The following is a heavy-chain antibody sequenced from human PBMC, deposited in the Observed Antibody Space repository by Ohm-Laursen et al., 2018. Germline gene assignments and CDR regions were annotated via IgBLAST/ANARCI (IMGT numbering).Heavy chain of an antibody. D-gene: IGHD1-14*01. CDR3: AKDLPTSTLRRPREPFDY. CDR2: TSISGTFT. V-gene: IGHV3-23*05. J-gene: IGHJ4*02. Sequence: SLRLSCTASGFTFSTYGMSWVRQAAGKGLEWVSGTSISGTFTHYADSVKGRFTISRDNSKNTLYLQMNSLRAEDTAVYYCAKDLPTSTLRRPREPFDYWGQGTLVTVSS. CDR1: GFTFSTYG.